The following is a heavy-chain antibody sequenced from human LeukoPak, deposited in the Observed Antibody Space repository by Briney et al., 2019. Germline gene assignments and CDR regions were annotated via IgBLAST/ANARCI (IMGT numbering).Heavy chain of an antibody. CDR2: ISAYNGNT. CDR1: GYTFTNYV. V-gene: IGHV1-18*04. J-gene: IGHJ4*02. CDR3: AREHIFERSRVDY. D-gene: IGHD2-21*01. Sequence: ASVKVCCTASGYTFTNYVINWVRQAPGQGLEWVGWISAYNGNTNYTQKFQGRLTITMDTSTSTAYMELRSLRSDDTAVYFCAREHIFERSRVDYWGQGTLVTVSS.